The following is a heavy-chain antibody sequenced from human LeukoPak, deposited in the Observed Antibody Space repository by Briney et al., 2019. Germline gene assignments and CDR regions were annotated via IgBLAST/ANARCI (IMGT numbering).Heavy chain of an antibody. J-gene: IGHJ4*02. CDR1: TFAFNNYE. Sequence: GGSLRLSCVASTFAFNNYEMNWVRQAPGKGLEWLSHISNSGSSIQYADSVKGRFTISRDNAKNSLYLQMNSLRVEDTAVYYCARTRDGPFAYWGQGTLVTVSS. CDR2: ISNSGSSI. CDR3: ARTRDGPFAY. D-gene: IGHD5-24*01. V-gene: IGHV3-48*03.